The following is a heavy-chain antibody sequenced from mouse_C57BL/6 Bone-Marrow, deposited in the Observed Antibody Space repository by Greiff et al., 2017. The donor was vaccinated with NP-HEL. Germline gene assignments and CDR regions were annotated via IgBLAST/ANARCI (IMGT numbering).Heavy chain of an antibody. CDR3: ARVGWLPLFDY. D-gene: IGHD2-3*01. Sequence: EVKLVESGGGLVKPGGSLKLSCAASGFTFSSYAMSWVRQTPEKRLEWVATISDVGSYTYYPDNVKGRFTFSRDNAKNNLYLQMSHLKSEDTAMYYCARVGWLPLFDYWGQGTTLTVSS. CDR1: GFTFSSYA. J-gene: IGHJ2*01. V-gene: IGHV5-4*03. CDR2: ISDVGSYT.